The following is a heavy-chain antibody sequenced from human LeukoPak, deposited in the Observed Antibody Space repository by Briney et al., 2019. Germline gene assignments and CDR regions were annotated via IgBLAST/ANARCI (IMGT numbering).Heavy chain of an antibody. V-gene: IGHV3-30*04. Sequence: GGSLRLSCAASGFTFSSYAMHWVRQAPGKGLEWVAVISYDGSNKYYADSVKGRFTISRDNSKNTLYLQMNSLRAEDTAVYYCARAGYSYGYYYYYGMDVWGQGTTVTVSS. CDR1: GFTFSSYA. CDR2: ISYDGSNK. J-gene: IGHJ6*02. D-gene: IGHD5-18*01. CDR3: ARAGYSYGYYYYYGMDV.